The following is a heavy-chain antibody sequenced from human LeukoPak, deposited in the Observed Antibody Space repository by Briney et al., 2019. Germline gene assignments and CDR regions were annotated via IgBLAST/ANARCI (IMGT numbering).Heavy chain of an antibody. V-gene: IGHV4-59*10. D-gene: IGHD6-19*01. CDR2: IYTSGST. Sequence: KPSETLSLTCAVYGGSFSGYYWSWIRQPPGKGLEWIGRIYTSGSTNYNPSLKSRVTMSVDTSKNQFSLKLSSVTAADTAVYYCAGAIAVAGTVYYYYGMDVWGQGTTVTVSS. J-gene: IGHJ6*02. CDR3: AGAIAVAGTVYYYYGMDV. CDR1: GGSFSGYY.